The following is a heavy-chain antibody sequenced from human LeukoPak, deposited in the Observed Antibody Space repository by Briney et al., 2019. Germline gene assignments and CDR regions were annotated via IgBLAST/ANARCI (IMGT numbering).Heavy chain of an antibody. CDR3: LGATTRGGDY. J-gene: IGHJ4*02. CDR2: IYYSGST. V-gene: IGHV4-39*01. Sequence: SETLSLTCTVSGGSISSSSYYWGWIRQPPGKGLEWIGSIYYSGSTYYNPSLKSRVTISVDTSKNQFSLKLSSVTAADTAVYSCLGATTRGGDYWGQGTLVTVSS. CDR1: GGSISSSSYY. D-gene: IGHD1-26*01.